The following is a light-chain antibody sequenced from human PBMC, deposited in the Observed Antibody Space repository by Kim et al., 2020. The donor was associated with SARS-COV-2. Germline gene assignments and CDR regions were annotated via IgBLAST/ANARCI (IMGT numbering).Light chain of an antibody. J-gene: IGKJ4*01. V-gene: IGKV1-33*01. CDR2: DAS. CDR1: HDINIF. Sequence: ASVGDRVTSTCQARHDINIFLNWFQQKPGEAPKLLISDASSLETGLPSRFSGSGSGTHFTFTISSLQPGDVATYYCQQFDTVPLTFGGGTKVDIK. CDR3: QQFDTVPLT.